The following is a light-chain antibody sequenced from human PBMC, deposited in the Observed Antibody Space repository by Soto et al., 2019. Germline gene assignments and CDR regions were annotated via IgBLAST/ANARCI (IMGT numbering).Light chain of an antibody. V-gene: IGLV2-23*03. Sequence: QSVLAQPGSVSGSPGQSITISCTGTSSDVGSYNLVSWYQQHPGKAPKLMIYEGSKRPSGVSNRFSGSKSGNTASLTISGLQAEDEADYYCCSYAGSNTFVFGTGTKVTVL. CDR2: EGS. J-gene: IGLJ1*01. CDR3: CSYAGSNTFV. CDR1: SSDVGSYNL.